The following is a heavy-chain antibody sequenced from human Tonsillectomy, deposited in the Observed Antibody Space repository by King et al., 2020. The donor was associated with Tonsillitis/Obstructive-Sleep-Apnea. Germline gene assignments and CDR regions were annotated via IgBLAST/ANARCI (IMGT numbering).Heavy chain of an antibody. V-gene: IGHV4-39*01. CDR3: ARHVRDGYGTNFDY. CDR2: IYYTGST. Sequence: QLQESGPGLVKPSETLSLTCSVSGHSIRSSSYYWGWIRQPPGKGLEWIGTIYYTGSTYYNPSLKSRVPISVDTSKNQFSLKLRSVTAADTAVYYCARHVRDGYGTNFDYWGQGTLVTVSS. D-gene: IGHD5-24*01. CDR1: GHSIRSSSYY. J-gene: IGHJ4*02.